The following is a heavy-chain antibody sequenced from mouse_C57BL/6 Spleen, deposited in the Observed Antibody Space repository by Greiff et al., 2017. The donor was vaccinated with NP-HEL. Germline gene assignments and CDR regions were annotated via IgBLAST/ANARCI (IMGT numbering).Heavy chain of an antibody. D-gene: IGHD2-4*01. Sequence: QVQLQQPGAELVRPGSSVKLSCKASGYTFTSYWMHWVKQRPIQGLEWIGNIDPSDSETHYNQKFKDKATLTVDKSSSTAYMQLSSLTSEDSAVYYCARRGDYDDGAWFAYWGQGTLVTVSA. J-gene: IGHJ3*01. CDR1: GYTFTSYW. V-gene: IGHV1-52*01. CDR3: ARRGDYDDGAWFAY. CDR2: IDPSDSET.